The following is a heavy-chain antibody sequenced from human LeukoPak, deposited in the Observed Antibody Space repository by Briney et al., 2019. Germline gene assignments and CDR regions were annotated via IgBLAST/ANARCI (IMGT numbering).Heavy chain of an antibody. CDR1: GGSISSGSYY. V-gene: IGHV4-61*02. CDR2: MYTSGST. D-gene: IGHD2-21*02. Sequence: SETLSLTCTVSGGSISSGSYYWSWIRQPAGKGLEWIGRMYTSGSTNYNPSLKSRVTISVDTPKNQFSLKLRSVTAADTAVYYCARDEAFCAGDCYSDWYFDLWGRGTLVTVSS. J-gene: IGHJ2*01. CDR3: ARDEAFCAGDCYSDWYFDL.